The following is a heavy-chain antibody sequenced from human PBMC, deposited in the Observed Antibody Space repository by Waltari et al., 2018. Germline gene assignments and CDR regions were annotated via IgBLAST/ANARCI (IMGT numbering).Heavy chain of an antibody. Sequence: QVQLQESGPGLVKPSETLSLTCAVSGYSISSGYYWGWIRQPPGKGLEWIGMNYNRESTYYNPSLKSRVAISVDTSKNHFSLKRSSVTAADTAVYYCARARVQQPPEYWGQGTLVTVSS. CDR2: NYNREST. D-gene: IGHD6-13*01. CDR3: ARARVQQPPEY. V-gene: IGHV4-38-2*01. CDR1: GYSISSGYY. J-gene: IGHJ4*02.